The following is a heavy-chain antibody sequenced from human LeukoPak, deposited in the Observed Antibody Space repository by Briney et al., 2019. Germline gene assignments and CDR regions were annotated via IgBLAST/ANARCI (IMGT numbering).Heavy chain of an antibody. CDR2: IYYSGST. V-gene: IGHV4-59*01. Sequence: VKPSETLSLTCTVSGGSISIYYWSWIRQPPGKGLEWIGYIYYSGSTNYNPSLKSRVAISVDTSKNQFSLKLSSVTAADTAVYYCARVEWDTSAFDIWGQGTMVTVSS. CDR1: GGSISIYY. D-gene: IGHD1-26*01. CDR3: ARVEWDTSAFDI. J-gene: IGHJ3*02.